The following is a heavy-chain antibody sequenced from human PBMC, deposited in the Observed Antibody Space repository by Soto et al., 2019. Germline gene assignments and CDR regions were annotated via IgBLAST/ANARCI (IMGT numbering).Heavy chain of an antibody. J-gene: IGHJ1*01. D-gene: IGHD2-15*01. CDR2: VNPSGGSA. V-gene: IGHV1-46*01. CDR1: GYIFTAYS. CDR3: AREENCRGGTCYSEYFHH. Sequence: ASVKVSCKASGYIFTAYSMHWVRQAPGQGLEWMGVVNPSGGSAHYAQSFEGRVTLTRDTSTSTFYMELSSLRSEDTAVYYCAREENCRGGTCYSEYFHHWGQGTLVTVSS.